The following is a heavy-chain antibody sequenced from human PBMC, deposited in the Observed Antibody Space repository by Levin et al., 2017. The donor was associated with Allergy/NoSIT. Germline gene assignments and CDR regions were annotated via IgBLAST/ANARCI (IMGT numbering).Heavy chain of an antibody. Sequence: SQTLSLTCTVSGGSISSSSYYWGWIRQPPGKGLEWIGSIYYSGSTYYNPSLKSRVTISVDTSKNQFSLKLSSVTAADTAVYYCARRSLDWNSPYFDYWGQGTLVTVSS. CDR1: GGSISSSSYY. V-gene: IGHV4-39*01. D-gene: IGHD1-7*01. CDR2: IYYSGST. CDR3: ARRSLDWNSPYFDY. J-gene: IGHJ4*02.